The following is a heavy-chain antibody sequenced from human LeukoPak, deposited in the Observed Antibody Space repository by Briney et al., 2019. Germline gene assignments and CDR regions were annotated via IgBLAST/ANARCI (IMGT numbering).Heavy chain of an antibody. CDR1: GFTFSSYE. D-gene: IGHD4-23*01. J-gene: IGHJ4*02. CDR3: AKDYYGGNSESGY. CDR2: ISSSGSTI. Sequence: PGGSLRLSCAASGFTFSSYEMNWVRQAPGKGLEWVSYISSSGSTIYYADSVKGRFTISRDNSKNTLYLQMNSLRAEDTAVYYCAKDYYGGNSESGYWGQGTLVTVSS. V-gene: IGHV3-48*03.